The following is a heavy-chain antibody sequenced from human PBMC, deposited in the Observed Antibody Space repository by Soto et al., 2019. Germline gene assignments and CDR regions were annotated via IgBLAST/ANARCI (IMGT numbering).Heavy chain of an antibody. CDR3: ARLMVGSSYDAFDI. J-gene: IGHJ3*02. CDR2: IKQDGSEK. D-gene: IGHD2-8*01. Sequence: GGSLRLSCAASGFTFSSYWMSWVRQAPGKGLEWVANIKQDGSEKYYVDSGKGRFTISRDNSKNSLYLQMNSLRAEDSSVYSCARLMVGSSYDAFDIWGQGTMVTVSS. CDR1: GFTFSSYW. V-gene: IGHV3-7*03.